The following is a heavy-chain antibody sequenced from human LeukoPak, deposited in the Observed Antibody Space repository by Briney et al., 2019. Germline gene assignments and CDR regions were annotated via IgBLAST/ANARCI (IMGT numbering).Heavy chain of an antibody. CDR3: ARGPYGSGSFSFDY. J-gene: IGHJ4*02. CDR2: IYYSGST. Sequence: SETLSLTCTVSGGSISSYYWSWIRQPPGKGLEWIGYIYYSGSTNYNPSPTSRVTISVDTSKNQFSLKLSSVTAADTAVYYCARGPYGSGSFSFDYWGQGTLVTVSS. D-gene: IGHD3-10*01. V-gene: IGHV4-59*01. CDR1: GGSISSYY.